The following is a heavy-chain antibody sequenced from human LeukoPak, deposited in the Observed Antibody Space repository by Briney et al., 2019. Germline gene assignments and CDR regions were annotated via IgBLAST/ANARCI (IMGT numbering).Heavy chain of an antibody. D-gene: IGHD3-22*01. Sequence: GGSLRLSCAASGFTFSSYGMHWVRQAPGKGLEWVSYISSSGSTTYYADSVKGRFNISRDNAKNSLSLQMNSLRAEDTAVYYCASTNHYDISGYYENYFDYWGRGTLVTVSS. CDR2: ISSSGSTT. CDR1: GFTFSSYG. V-gene: IGHV3-48*04. CDR3: ASTNHYDISGYYENYFDY. J-gene: IGHJ4*02.